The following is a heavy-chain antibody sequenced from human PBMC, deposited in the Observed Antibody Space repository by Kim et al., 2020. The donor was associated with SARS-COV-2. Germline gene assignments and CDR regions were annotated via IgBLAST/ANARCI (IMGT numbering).Heavy chain of an antibody. J-gene: IGHJ6*03. V-gene: IGHV4-59*01. CDR1: GGSISTYY. Sequence: SETLSLTCTISGGSISTYYWIWIRQPPGKGLEWIGHLDYSGSTNYNPSLKSRVSLSLYTSKNQFSLKLTSVTAADAAVYYCAREGLSVTGGYIDVWGSGTTVTVS. CDR3: AREGLSVTGGYIDV. D-gene: IGHD4-17*01. CDR2: LDYSGST.